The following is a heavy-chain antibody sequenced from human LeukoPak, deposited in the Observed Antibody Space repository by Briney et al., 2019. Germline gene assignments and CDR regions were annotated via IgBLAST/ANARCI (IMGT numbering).Heavy chain of an antibody. J-gene: IGHJ4*02. CDR2: INSDGSST. CDR3: ARGLGGYGGYAFDY. CDR1: GFTFSSYW. V-gene: IGHV3-74*01. Sequence: GGSLRLSCAASGFTFSSYWMHWVRQAPGKGLVWVSRINSDGSSTNYADSVKGRFTISRDNAKNTLYLQMNSLRAEDTAVYYCARGLGGYGGYAFDYWGQGTLVTVSS. D-gene: IGHD5-12*01.